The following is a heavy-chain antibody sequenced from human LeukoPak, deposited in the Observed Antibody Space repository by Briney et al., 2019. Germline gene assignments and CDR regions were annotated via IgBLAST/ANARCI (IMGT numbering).Heavy chain of an antibody. CDR3: ARALRGYSGYDQFDY. CDR1: GGSFSGYY. Sequence: MASETLSLTCAVYGGSFSGYYWSWIRQPPGKGLEWIGEINHSGSTNYNPSLKSRVTISVGTSKNQFSLKLSSVTAADTAVYYCARALRGYSGYDQFDYWGQGTLVTVSS. CDR2: INHSGST. D-gene: IGHD5-12*01. J-gene: IGHJ4*02. V-gene: IGHV4-34*01.